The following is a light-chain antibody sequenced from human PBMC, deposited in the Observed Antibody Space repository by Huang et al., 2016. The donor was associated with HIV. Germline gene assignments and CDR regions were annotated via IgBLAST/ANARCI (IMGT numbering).Light chain of an antibody. CDR1: QSVSTN. J-gene: IGKJ1*01. Sequence: EIVMTQSPVTRSVSAGARATLSCRARQSVSTNLAWYQQRPGQAPSLVIYDASTRAIDVPARFNGTGSGTEFTLTINSLQSEDFAIYYCQHYNNWPQTFGQGTRVE. CDR2: DAS. CDR3: QHYNNWPQT. V-gene: IGKV3-15*01.